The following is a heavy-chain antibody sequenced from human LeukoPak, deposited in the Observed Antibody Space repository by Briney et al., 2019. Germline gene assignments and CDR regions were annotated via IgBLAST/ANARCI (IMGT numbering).Heavy chain of an antibody. V-gene: IGHV3-33*01. CDR3: ARLGGHCSSSPWYPIYLDL. D-gene: IGHD2-2*01. Sequence: PGGCLRLSCAASGFTLSRSAMRWVRQAPGKGLEWVSGIWSDGTTKYYADSVKGRFTISRDSSKKTLFLQMNSLRAEDTAVYYCARLGGHCSSSPWYPIYLDLWGQGTLVTVSS. CDR2: IWSDGTTK. J-gene: IGHJ4*02. CDR1: GFTLSRSA.